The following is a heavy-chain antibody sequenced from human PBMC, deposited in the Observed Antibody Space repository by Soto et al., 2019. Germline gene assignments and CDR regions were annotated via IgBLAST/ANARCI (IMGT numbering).Heavy chain of an antibody. V-gene: IGHV1-69*13. Sequence: SVKVSCKTSGGTFSSYAISWVRQAPGQGLEWMGGIIPIFDTANYAQKFQGRVTITADESTSTAYMELSSLRSDDTAVYYCARDRGIAKKNYGMDVWGQGTTVTVSS. CDR2: IIPIFDTA. J-gene: IGHJ6*02. D-gene: IGHD6-13*01. CDR1: GGTFSSYA. CDR3: ARDRGIAKKNYGMDV.